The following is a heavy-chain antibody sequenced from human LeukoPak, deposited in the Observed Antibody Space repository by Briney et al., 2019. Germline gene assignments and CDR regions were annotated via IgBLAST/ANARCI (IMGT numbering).Heavy chain of an antibody. D-gene: IGHD6-13*01. V-gene: IGHV3-30*03. CDR2: ISYDGSNK. J-gene: IGHJ4*02. Sequence: GGSLRLSCAASGFTFSSYGMHWVRQAPGKGLEWVAVISYDGSNKYYADSVKGRFTISRDNAKNSLYLQMNSLRADDTAVYYCISRWADYWGQGTLVTVSS. CDR3: ISRWADY. CDR1: GFTFSSYG.